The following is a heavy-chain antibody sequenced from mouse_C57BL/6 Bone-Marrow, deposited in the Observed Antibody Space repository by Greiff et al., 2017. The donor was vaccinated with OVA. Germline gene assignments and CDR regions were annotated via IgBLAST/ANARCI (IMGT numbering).Heavy chain of an antibody. D-gene: IGHD1-1*01. J-gene: IGHJ2*01. CDR2: IYPRSGNT. CDR1: GYTFTSYG. V-gene: IGHV1-81*01. CDR3: ARVRGRTTVVPYYFDY. Sequence: VQLQQSGAELARPGASVKLSCKASGYTFTSYGISWVKQRTGQGLEWIGEIYPRSGNTYYNEKFKGKATLTADKSSSTAYMELRSLTSEDSAVYFCARVRGRTTVVPYYFDYWGQGTTLTVSS.